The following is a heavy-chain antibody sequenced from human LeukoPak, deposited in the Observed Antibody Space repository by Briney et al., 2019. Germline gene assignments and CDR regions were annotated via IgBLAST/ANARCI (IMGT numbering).Heavy chain of an antibody. D-gene: IGHD2-15*01. CDR2: ITSTTSTI. CDR1: GFTFSDYY. Sequence: PGGSLRLSCVASGFTFSDYYMNWIRQAPGKGLEWVSYITSTTSTINYADSVKGRFTISRDNAKNSLYLQMNSLRAEDTAVYYCARDWVSQGGSVGDYWGQGTLVTVPS. CDR3: ARDWVSQGGSVGDY. J-gene: IGHJ4*02. V-gene: IGHV3-11*01.